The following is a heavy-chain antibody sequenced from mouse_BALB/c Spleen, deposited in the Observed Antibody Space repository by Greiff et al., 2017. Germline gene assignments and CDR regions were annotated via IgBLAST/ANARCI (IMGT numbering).Heavy chain of an antibody. J-gene: IGHJ2*01. Sequence: QVQLQQSGAELVRPGSSVKISCKASGYAFSSYWMNWVKQRPGQGLEWIGQIYPGDGDTNYNGKFKGKATLTADKSSSTAYMQLSSLTSEDSAVYFCARGAGPDYFDYWGQGTTLTVSS. CDR2: IYPGDGDT. V-gene: IGHV1-80*01. D-gene: IGHD3-3*01. CDR1: GYAFSSYW. CDR3: ARGAGPDYFDY.